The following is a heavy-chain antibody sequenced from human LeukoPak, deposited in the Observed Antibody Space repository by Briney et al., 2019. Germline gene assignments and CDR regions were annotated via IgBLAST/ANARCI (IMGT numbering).Heavy chain of an antibody. J-gene: IGHJ6*03. CDR3: ARDCPLVYCSSTSCPGAYYYMDV. D-gene: IGHD2-2*01. CDR2: IYTSGST. CDR1: GGSISSGSYY. V-gene: IGHV4-61*02. Sequence: SETLSLTCTVSGGSISSGSYYWSWIRQPAGKGLEWIGRIYTSGSTNYNPSLKSRVTVSVDTSKNQFSLKLSSVTAADTAVYYCARDCPLVYCSSTSCPGAYYYMDVWGKGTTVTVSS.